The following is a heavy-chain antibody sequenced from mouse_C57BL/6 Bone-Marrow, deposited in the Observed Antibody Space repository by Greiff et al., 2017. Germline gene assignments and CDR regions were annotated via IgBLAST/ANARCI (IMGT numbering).Heavy chain of an antibody. CDR1: EYEFPSHD. CDR3: ARQSGDLPYYFDY. V-gene: IGHV5-2*01. Sequence: EVMLVESGGGLVQPGESLKLSCESNEYEFPSHDMSWVSKTPEKRLELVAAINSDGGSTYYPDNMERRFIIARDNTKKTLYLQMSSLRSEDTALYYCARQSGDLPYYFDYWGQGTTLTVSS. D-gene: IGHD1-3*01. J-gene: IGHJ2*01. CDR2: INSDGGST.